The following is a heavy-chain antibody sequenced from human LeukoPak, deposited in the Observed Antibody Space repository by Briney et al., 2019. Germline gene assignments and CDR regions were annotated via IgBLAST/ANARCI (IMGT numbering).Heavy chain of an antibody. J-gene: IGHJ6*03. V-gene: IGHV3-23*01. CDR3: AKDYTQAGSIAARPPYYYYYMDV. D-gene: IGHD6-6*01. CDR1: GFIFRSYA. Sequence: PGGSLRLSCAASGFIFRSYAMSWVRPAPGKGLEWVSGISSSGGRTYYADSVKGRFTISRDNSKNTLYLQMNSLRAEDTAVYYCAKDYTQAGSIAARPPYYYYYMDVWGKGTTVTVSS. CDR2: ISSSGGRT.